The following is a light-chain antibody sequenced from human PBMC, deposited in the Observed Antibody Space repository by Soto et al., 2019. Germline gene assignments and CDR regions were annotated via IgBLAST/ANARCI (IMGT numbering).Light chain of an antibody. V-gene: IGLV2-14*01. CDR1: SSDVGGYNY. CDR3: SSYTSSSTPYV. Sequence: QSALTQPASVSGSPGQSITISCTGTSSDVGGYNYVSWYQQHPGKAPKLMIYDVSNRLSGVSNRFSGSKSGNTASLTISGLQAEDEADYYCSSYTSSSTPYVFGTGTKVTV. CDR2: DVS. J-gene: IGLJ1*01.